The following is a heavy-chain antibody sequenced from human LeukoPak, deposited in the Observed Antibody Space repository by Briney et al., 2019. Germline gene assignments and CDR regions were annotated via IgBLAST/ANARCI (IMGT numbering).Heavy chain of an antibody. CDR1: GGTFSSYA. CDR2: IIPILGIA. D-gene: IGHD2-2*02. V-gene: IGHV1-69*04. Sequence: APVKVSCKASGGTFSSYAISWVRQAPGQGLEWMGGIIPILGIANYAQKFQGRVTITADKSTSTAYMELSSLRSEDTAVYYCAGLGYCSSTSCYTRYYYYGMDVWGQGTTVTVSS. CDR3: AGLGYCSSTSCYTRYYYYGMDV. J-gene: IGHJ6*02.